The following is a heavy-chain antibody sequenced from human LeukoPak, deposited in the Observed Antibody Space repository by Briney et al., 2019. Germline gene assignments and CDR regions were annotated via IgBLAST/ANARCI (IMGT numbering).Heavy chain of an antibody. J-gene: IGHJ4*02. V-gene: IGHV3-9*01. D-gene: IGHD3-22*01. CDR2: ISRNSGSI. Sequence: SGGSLRLSCAASEFTFDDYAMHWVRQAPGKGLEWVSGISRNSGSIGYADCVKGRFTISRDNAKNSLYLQMNSLRAEDTAVYYCARADDSSSDYFDYSGQGALATVSS. CDR3: ARADDSSSDYFDY. CDR1: EFTFDDYA.